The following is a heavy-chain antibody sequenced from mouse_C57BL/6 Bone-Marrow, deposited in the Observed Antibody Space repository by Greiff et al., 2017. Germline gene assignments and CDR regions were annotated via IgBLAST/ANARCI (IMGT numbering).Heavy chain of an antibody. Sequence: EVQLQQSGPVLVKPGASVKMSCKASGYTFTDYYMNWVKQSHGKSLEWIGDINPYNGGTSYNQKFKGKATLTVAKSSSTACMELNSLPSEDSAVYYCARRVITSVVAEAYWGQGTLVTVSA. CDR3: ARRVITSVVAEAY. D-gene: IGHD1-1*01. CDR2: INPYNGGT. V-gene: IGHV1-19*01. CDR1: GYTFTDYY. J-gene: IGHJ3*01.